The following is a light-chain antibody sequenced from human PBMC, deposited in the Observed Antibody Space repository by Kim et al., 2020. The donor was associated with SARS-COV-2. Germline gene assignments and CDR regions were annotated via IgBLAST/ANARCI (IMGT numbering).Light chain of an antibody. CDR2: WAS. Sequence: RDTLNCKSSQTVLDNSNNKNYLAWYQQKAGQAPKLLIYWASIRESGVSDRFSGSGSETDFTLTISSLQAEDVAVYYCQQYYSTPPSFGQGTKLEI. CDR3: QQYYSTPPS. CDR1: QTVLDNSNNKNY. J-gene: IGKJ2*03. V-gene: IGKV4-1*01.